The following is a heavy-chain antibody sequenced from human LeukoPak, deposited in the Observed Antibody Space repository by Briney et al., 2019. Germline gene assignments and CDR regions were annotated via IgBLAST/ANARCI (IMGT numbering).Heavy chain of an antibody. CDR3: AKDQYHYYYYMDV. Sequence: PGGSLRLSCAASGFTFSSYGMHWVRQAPGKGLEWVAVISYDGSNKYYADSVKGRFTISRDNSKNTLYLQMNSLRAEDTAVYYCAKDQYHYYYYMDVWGKGTTVTVSS. V-gene: IGHV3-30*18. CDR1: GFTFSSYG. J-gene: IGHJ6*03. D-gene: IGHD4-11*01. CDR2: ISYDGSNK.